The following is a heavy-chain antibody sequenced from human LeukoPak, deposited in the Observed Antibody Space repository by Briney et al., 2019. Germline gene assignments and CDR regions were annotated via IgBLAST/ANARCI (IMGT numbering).Heavy chain of an antibody. D-gene: IGHD3-16*01. J-gene: IGHJ5*02. V-gene: IGHV3-7*02. CDR2: IKEDGSVK. Sequence: GGSLRLSCVVSGFTFSSNWMSWVRQAPGKGLEWVGNIKEDGSVKYYVDSAKGRFTISRDNAKNSLYLQMNSLRAEDTAVYYCASQSFGRFDPWGQGTRVTVSS. CDR3: ASQSFGRFDP. CDR1: GFTFSSNW.